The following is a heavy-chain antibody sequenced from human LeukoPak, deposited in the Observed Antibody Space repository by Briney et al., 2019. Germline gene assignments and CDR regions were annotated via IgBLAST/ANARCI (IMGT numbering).Heavy chain of an antibody. V-gene: IGHV1-69*04. CDR1: GGTFSSYA. J-gene: IGHJ5*02. Sequence: ASVKVSCKASGGTFSSYAISWVRQAPGQGLEWMGRIIPILGIANYAQKLQGRVTMTRDTSISTAYMELSRLRSDDTAVYYCARDIYYDSSGYYRWGQGTLVTVSS. D-gene: IGHD3-22*01. CDR3: ARDIYYDSSGYYR. CDR2: IIPILGIA.